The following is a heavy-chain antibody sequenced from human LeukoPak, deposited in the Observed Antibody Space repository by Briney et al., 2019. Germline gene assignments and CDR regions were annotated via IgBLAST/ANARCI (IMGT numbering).Heavy chain of an antibody. J-gene: IGHJ4*02. CDR2: IKQDGSEK. CDR3: ARDQVGVAVAGPPFDY. Sequence: GGSLRLSCAASGFTFSSYWMSWVRQAPGKGLEWVANIKQDGSEKYYVDSVKGRFTISRDNAKNSLYLQMNSLRAEDMAVYYCARDQVGVAVAGPPFDYWGQGTLVTVSS. V-gene: IGHV3-7*01. D-gene: IGHD6-19*01. CDR1: GFTFSSYW.